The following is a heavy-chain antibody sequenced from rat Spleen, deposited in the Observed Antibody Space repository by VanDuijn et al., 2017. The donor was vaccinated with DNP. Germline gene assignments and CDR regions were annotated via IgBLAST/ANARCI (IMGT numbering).Heavy chain of an antibody. Sequence: EVKLVESGGGLVQPGRPLKLSCAASGFNFNDYWMGWVRQAPGKGLEWIGEINKDSSTINYTPSLKDKFTISRDNAQNTLYLQVSKLGSEDTAIYYCARGRESSGAMDAWGQGTSVTVSS. D-gene: IGHD1-2*01. CDR1: GFNFNDYW. V-gene: IGHV4-2*01. CDR2: INKDSSTI. CDR3: ARGRESSGAMDA. J-gene: IGHJ4*01.